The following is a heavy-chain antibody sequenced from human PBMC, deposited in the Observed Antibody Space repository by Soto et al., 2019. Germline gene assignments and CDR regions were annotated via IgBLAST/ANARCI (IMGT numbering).Heavy chain of an antibody. CDR1: GYSFISSG. J-gene: IGHJ5*02. V-gene: IGHV1-18*01. Sequence: XSVKVSCKASGYSFISSGITWVRQAPGQGLEWMGWISTDNGNTNYAQKLLGRVTMTTDTSTRTAYMELRSLKSDDTAVYYCARTYSGSSWFDPWGQGTLVTVSS. D-gene: IGHD6-6*01. CDR2: ISTDNGNT. CDR3: ARTYSGSSWFDP.